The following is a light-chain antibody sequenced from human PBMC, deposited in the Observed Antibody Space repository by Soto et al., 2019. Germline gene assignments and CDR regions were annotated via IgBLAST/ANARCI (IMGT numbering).Light chain of an antibody. CDR2: DVS. CDR1: QSIDKK. J-gene: IGKJ1*01. CDR3: QQYDLYWT. V-gene: IGKV1-5*01. Sequence: DIRLTQSPSTQSASIGDRVTITCRASQSIDKKLAWYQQTPGQAPKLLIFDVSTLQSGVPSRFSGSGSGTDFSLSIDSLQSDDVATYYCQQYDLYWTFGQGTKVEI.